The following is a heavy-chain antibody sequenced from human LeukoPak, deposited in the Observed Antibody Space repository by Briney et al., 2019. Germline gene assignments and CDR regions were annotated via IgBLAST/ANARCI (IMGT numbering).Heavy chain of an antibody. CDR1: GGSISSYY. Sequence: SETLSLTCTVSGGSISSYYWSWIRQPPGKGLEWIGYIYYSGSTNYNPSLKSRVTISVDTSKNQFSLKLSSVTAADTAAYYCARAPSGSSYAFDIWGQGTMVTVSS. CDR3: ARAPSGSSYAFDI. J-gene: IGHJ3*02. CDR2: IYYSGST. D-gene: IGHD6-13*01. V-gene: IGHV4-59*01.